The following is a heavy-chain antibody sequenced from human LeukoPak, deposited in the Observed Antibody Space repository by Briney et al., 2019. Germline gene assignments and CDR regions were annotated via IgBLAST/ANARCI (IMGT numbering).Heavy chain of an antibody. V-gene: IGHV4-59*12. CDR2: IYYSGST. CDR3: ASSIAAAGALDY. Sequence: SETLSLTCAVSGGSISSYYWSWIRQPPGKGLEWIGSIYYSGSTYYNPSLKSRVTISVDTSKNQFSLKLSSVTAADTAVYYCASSIAAAGALDYWGQGTLVTVSS. CDR1: GGSISSYY. J-gene: IGHJ4*02. D-gene: IGHD6-13*01.